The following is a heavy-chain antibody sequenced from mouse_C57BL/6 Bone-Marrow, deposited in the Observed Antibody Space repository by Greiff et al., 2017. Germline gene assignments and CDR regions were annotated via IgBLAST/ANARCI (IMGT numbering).Heavy chain of an antibody. CDR3: ARERDLLWYFDV. Sequence: VQLQQPGAELVMPGASVKLSCKASGYTFTSYWMHWVKQRPGQGLEWIGEIDPSDSYTNYNQKFKGKSTLTVDKSSSTAYMQLSSLTSEDSAVYYCARERDLLWYFDVWGTGTTVTVSS. CDR2: IDPSDSYT. J-gene: IGHJ1*03. CDR1: GYTFTSYW. V-gene: IGHV1-69*01. D-gene: IGHD6-1*01.